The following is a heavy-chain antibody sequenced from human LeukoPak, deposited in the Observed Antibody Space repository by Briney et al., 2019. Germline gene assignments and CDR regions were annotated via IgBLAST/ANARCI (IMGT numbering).Heavy chain of an antibody. J-gene: IGHJ4*02. CDR3: AKMNGYFEY. V-gene: IGHV3-23*01. D-gene: IGHD1-1*01. CDR1: GLTFSNHG. Sequence: GGSLRLSCEASGLTFSNHGMSWVRQAPGKGLQWVSAITGDGTTTYYADSVKGRFIISRDNSNNMLYLQMSSLRAEDTAVYYCAKMNGYFEYWGQGALVPVSS. CDR2: ITGDGTTT.